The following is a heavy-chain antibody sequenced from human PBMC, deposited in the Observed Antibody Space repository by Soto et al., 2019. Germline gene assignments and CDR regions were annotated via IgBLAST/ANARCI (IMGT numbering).Heavy chain of an antibody. Sequence: QVQLVQSGAEVKKPGASVKVSCKASGYIFTNYYIHWVRQAPGQGLEWMAIINPLPTSGSTNYAQEFRGRDTVTRDTSTSTVYMELSSLRSDDTAIYYCARDLAAAAYWGQGTLVTVSS. CDR1: GYIFTNYY. CDR2: INPLPTSGST. V-gene: IGHV1-46*01. J-gene: IGHJ4*02. D-gene: IGHD6-13*01. CDR3: ARDLAAAAY.